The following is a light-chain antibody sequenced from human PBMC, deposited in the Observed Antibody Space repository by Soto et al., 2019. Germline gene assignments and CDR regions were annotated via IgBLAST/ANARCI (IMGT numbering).Light chain of an antibody. J-gene: IGKJ1*01. CDR1: QSISSY. CDR2: AAS. V-gene: IGKV1-39*01. CDR3: QQSYSTPQT. Sequence: DIQMTQSPSSLSASVGPRFTINCRASQSISSYLNWYQQKPGKAPKLMIYAASSLQSGVPSRFSGSVYGTDFNLTISSLQTEDFATYYCQQSYSTPQTFGQGTKVDIK.